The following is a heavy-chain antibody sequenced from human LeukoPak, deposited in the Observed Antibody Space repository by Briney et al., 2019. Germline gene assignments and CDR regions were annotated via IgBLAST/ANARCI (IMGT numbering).Heavy chain of an antibody. D-gene: IGHD3-3*01. V-gene: IGHV4-39*07. CDR1: GGSISSYF. CDR3: ARDANPYDFWSGYYIGGAFDI. CDR2: IYYSGST. J-gene: IGHJ3*02. Sequence: SETLSLTCTVSGGSISSYFWSWIRQPPGKGLEWIGSIYYSGSTYYNPSLKSRVTISVDTSKNQFSLKLSSVTAADTAVYYCARDANPYDFWSGYYIGGAFDIWGQGTMVTVSS.